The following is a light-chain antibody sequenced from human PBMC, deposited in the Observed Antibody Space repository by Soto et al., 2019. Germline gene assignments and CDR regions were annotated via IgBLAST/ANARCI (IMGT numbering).Light chain of an antibody. CDR3: QQRSNWPYT. Sequence: EIVLTQSPATLSLSPGERATLSSRARQSVSSYLAWYQQKPGQAPRLLIYDASNRATGIPARFSGSGSGTDFTLTISSLEPEDFAVYYCQQRSNWPYTFGQGTKLEIK. CDR1: QSVSSY. V-gene: IGKV3-11*01. CDR2: DAS. J-gene: IGKJ2*01.